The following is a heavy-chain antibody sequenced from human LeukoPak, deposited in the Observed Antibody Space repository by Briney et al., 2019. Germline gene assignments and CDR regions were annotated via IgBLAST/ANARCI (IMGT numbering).Heavy chain of an antibody. J-gene: IGHJ6*02. Sequence: SVKVSCTASGGSFSSNAMSWVRQAPGQGLEWMGGINPIFGTANYAQKFQGRVTITADESTSTAYMELSSLRSEDTAVYYCARSLGGVVPAFRTYYYYGMDVGGQGTTVTVSS. CDR3: ARSLGGVVPAFRTYYYYGMDV. D-gene: IGHD2-2*01. V-gene: IGHV1-69*01. CDR2: INPIFGTA. CDR1: GGSFSSNA.